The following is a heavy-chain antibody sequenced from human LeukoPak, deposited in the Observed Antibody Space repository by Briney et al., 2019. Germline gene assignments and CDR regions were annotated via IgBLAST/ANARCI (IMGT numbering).Heavy chain of an antibody. CDR1: GFSFSRYS. Sequence: GGSLRLSCVASGFSFSRYSMNWVRQAPGKGLEWVSGISGRDSSTYYADSVKGRFTISRENSKNTLYLQMNSLRAEDTAVYYCATSGGSYWSWGQGTLVTVSS. V-gene: IGHV3-23*01. CDR3: ATSGGSYWS. CDR2: ISGRDSST. D-gene: IGHD1-26*01. J-gene: IGHJ5*02.